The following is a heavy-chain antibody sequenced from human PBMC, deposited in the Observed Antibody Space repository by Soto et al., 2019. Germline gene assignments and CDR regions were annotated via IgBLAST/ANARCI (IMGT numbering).Heavy chain of an antibody. V-gene: IGHV4-59*01. CDR1: GGSISIYY. J-gene: IGHJ4*02. CDR2: IYYSGNT. D-gene: IGHD1-1*01. CDR3: ARGNPWDY. Sequence: ETLSLTCTVSGGSISIYYWSWIRQPPGKGLEWIGYIYYSGNTDYNPSLKSRVTISVDTSKNQFSLKLTSVAAADTAVYYCARGNPWDYWGQGTLVTVSS.